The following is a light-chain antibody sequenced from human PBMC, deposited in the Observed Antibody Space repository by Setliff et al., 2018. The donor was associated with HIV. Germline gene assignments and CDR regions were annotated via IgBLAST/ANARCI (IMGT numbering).Light chain of an antibody. J-gene: IGLJ2*01. V-gene: IGLV2-11*01. CDR3: CSYAGSSTKV. CDR2: DVS. CDR1: SSDVGAYNY. Sequence: QSVLTQPRSVSGSPGQSVTLSCTGSSSDVGAYNYVSWYQQYPGKAPKLIIYDVSKRPSGVPDRFSGSKSGDTASLTISGLQSEDEADYYCCSYAGSSTKVFGGGTK.